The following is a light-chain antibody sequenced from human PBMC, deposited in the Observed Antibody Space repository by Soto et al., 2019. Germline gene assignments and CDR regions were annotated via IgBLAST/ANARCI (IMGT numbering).Light chain of an antibody. Sequence: DIQMTQSPSSLSASVGDRVTITCRASQSISSYLNWYQQKPGKAPKLLIYAASSLQSGVPSRFSGSGSGTDFTLTISSLQPKDFATYYCQQSYSTPPGFGQGTKVDIK. CDR2: AAS. J-gene: IGKJ1*01. CDR1: QSISSY. V-gene: IGKV1-39*01. CDR3: QQSYSTPPG.